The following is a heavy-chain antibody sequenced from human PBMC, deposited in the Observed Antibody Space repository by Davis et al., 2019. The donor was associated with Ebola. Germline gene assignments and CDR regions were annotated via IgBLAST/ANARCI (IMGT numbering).Heavy chain of an antibody. Sequence: PGGSLRLSCAASGFTFYRYEMNWVRQAPGKGLEWISRVTSGGSKTFYADSVKGRFTISRDNIRDSVYLQMDSLGVDDTAAYYCATDWGLGYCSNSTCSEVGWGQGTLVTVSS. V-gene: IGHV3-48*03. J-gene: IGHJ4*02. CDR1: GFTFYRYE. CDR2: VTSGGSKT. D-gene: IGHD2-2*01. CDR3: ATDWGLGYCSNSTCSEVG.